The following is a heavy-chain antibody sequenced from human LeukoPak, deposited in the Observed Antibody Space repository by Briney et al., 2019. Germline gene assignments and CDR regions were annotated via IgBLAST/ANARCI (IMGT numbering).Heavy chain of an antibody. CDR1: GGPISIYY. Sequence: SETLSLTCTVCGGPISIYYWRWMREPPGKGREWGGYIYYSGSTNYNPSLKSRVTISVDTSKNQFSLKLRSVTDADTAVYYCGRVKGYMIEDYFDYWGQGTLVTVSS. J-gene: IGHJ4*02. D-gene: IGHD3-22*01. CDR3: GRVKGYMIEDYFDY. CDR2: IYYSGST. V-gene: IGHV4-59*01.